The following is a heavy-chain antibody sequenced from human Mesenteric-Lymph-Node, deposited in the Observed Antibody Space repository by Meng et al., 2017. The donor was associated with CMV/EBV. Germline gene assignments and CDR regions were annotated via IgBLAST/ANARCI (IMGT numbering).Heavy chain of an antibody. CDR1: GFTFDDYA. J-gene: IGHJ6*02. Sequence: SLKISCAASGFTFDDYAMHWVRQAPGKGLEWVSGISWNSGSIGYADSVKGRFTISRDNSKNTLYLQMNSLRAEDTAVYYCARVKGSSGMDVWGQGTTVTVSS. V-gene: IGHV3-9*01. CDR3: ARVKGSSGMDV. CDR2: ISWNSGSI.